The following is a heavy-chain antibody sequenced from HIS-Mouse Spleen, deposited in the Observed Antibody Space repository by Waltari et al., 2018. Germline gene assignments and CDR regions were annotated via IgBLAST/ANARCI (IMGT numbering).Heavy chain of an antibody. J-gene: IGHJ3*02. CDR1: GYTFTGYY. CDR3: ARAQSYDFWSGYYAFDI. CDR2: IKPNSGGT. D-gene: IGHD3-3*01. V-gene: IGHV1-2*02. Sequence: QVQLVQSGAEVKKPGASVKVSCKASGYTFTGYYMHWVRKAHGQGLEWMGWIKPNSGGTNYAQKVQGRVTMTRDTSISTAYMELSRLRSDDTAVYYCARAQSYDFWSGYYAFDIWGQGTMVTVSS.